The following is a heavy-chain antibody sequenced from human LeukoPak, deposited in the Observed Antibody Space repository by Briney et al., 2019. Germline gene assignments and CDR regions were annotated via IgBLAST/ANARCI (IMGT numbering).Heavy chain of an antibody. D-gene: IGHD5-18*01. Sequence: GGSLRLSCAASGFTFTSYNMNWVRRAPGKGLEWVSGISPGGDITYYAESVKGRFFISRDNSKNTVILQMHSLRAEDTAIYYCAKDDGWIQFNSWGQGTLVTVSS. CDR1: GFTFTSYN. CDR3: AKDDGWIQFNS. J-gene: IGHJ4*02. CDR2: ISPGGDIT. V-gene: IGHV3-23*01.